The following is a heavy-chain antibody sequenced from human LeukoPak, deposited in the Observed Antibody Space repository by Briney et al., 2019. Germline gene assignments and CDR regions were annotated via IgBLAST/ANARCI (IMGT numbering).Heavy chain of an antibody. CDR2: IYPGDSDT. J-gene: IGHJ4*02. V-gene: IGHV5-51*01. CDR3: ARAEEDSGSYLGHFDY. D-gene: IGHD1-26*01. Sequence: GESLKISCKGSGYSFTSYWIGWVRQMPGKGLEWMGIIYPGDSDTRYSPSFQGQVTISADKSISTAYLQWSSLKASDTAMYYCARAEEDSGSYLGHFDYWGQGTLVTVSS. CDR1: GYSFTSYW.